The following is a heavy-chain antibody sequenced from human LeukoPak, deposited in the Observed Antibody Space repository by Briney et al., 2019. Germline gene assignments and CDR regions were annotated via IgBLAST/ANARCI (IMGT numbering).Heavy chain of an antibody. CDR1: GFTFSSYA. D-gene: IGHD6-6*01. CDR3: ARVRYSSSYSFDY. CDR2: ISYDGSIK. J-gene: IGHJ4*02. V-gene: IGHV3-30-3*01. Sequence: GGSLRLSCAASGFTFSSYAMHWVRQAPGKGLGWVAVISYDGSIKYYADSVKGRFTISRDNSKNTLYLQMNSLRAEDTAVYYCARVRYSSSYSFDYWGQGTLVTVSS.